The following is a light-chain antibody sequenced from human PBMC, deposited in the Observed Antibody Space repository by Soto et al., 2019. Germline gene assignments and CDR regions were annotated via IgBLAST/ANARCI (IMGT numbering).Light chain of an antibody. Sequence: EIVLTQSPATLSLSPGERATLSCKASQNIRSHLAWYLQKPGQPPRLLIFGASNRATGIPARFSGSGSGTDFNLTISSLEPEDSGLYYCQQRSDWPLTFGGGARVEVK. J-gene: IGKJ4*01. CDR3: QQRSDWPLT. CDR2: GAS. V-gene: IGKV3-11*01. CDR1: QNIRSH.